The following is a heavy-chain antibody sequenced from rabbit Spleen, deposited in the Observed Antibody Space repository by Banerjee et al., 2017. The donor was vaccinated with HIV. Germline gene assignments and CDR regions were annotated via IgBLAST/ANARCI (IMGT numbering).Heavy chain of an antibody. D-gene: IGHD4-2*01. V-gene: IGHV1S45*01. CDR2: IEVGSSGFT. J-gene: IGHJ4*01. CDR3: ARDAAGREDFNL. Sequence: QEQLVESGGGLVKPEGSLTLTCTASGVSFSFSSYMCWVRQAPGKGLEWIACIEVGSSGFTYFATWAKGRFTCSKTSSTTVTLQMTSLTAADTATYFCARDAAGREDFNLWGPGTLVTVS. CDR1: GVSFSFSSY.